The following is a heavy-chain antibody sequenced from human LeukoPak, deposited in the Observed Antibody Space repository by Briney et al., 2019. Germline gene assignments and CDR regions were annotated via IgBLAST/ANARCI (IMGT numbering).Heavy chain of an antibody. D-gene: IGHD3-22*01. Sequence: GGSLRLSCTACGFTFSSYWMSWVRQAPGKGLEGVANIKQEGSEKYYVDSVRGRFTIYRDNAKNSVYLQMKSGSAGDTAVYYCAREGIVVEHMAVWGKGPTVTISS. CDR3: AREGIVVEHMAV. CDR2: IKQEGSEK. V-gene: IGHV3-7*01. CDR1: GFTFSSYW. J-gene: IGHJ6*03.